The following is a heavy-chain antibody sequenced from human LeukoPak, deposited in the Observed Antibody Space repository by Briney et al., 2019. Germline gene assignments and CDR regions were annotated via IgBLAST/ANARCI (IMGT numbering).Heavy chain of an antibody. D-gene: IGHD2-2*02. J-gene: IGHJ4*02. CDR3: ARNEYPRSYCSSTSCYTMDY. CDR2: IYHSGST. V-gene: IGHV4-39*07. Sequence: TLSLTCTVSGGSISSSSYYWGWIRQPPGKGLEWIGSIYHSGSTYYNPSLKSRVTISVDTSKNQFSLKLSSVTAADTAVYYCARNEYPRSYCSSTSCYTMDYWGQGTLVTVSS. CDR1: GGSISSSSYY.